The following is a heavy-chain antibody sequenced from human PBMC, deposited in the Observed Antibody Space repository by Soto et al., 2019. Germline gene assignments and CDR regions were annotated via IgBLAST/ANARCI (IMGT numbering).Heavy chain of an antibody. Sequence: QVQLVESGGGVVQPGRSLRLSCAASGFTFSSYGMHWVRQAPGKGLEWVAVIWYDGSNKYYADSVKGRFTISRDNSKNTLYLQMNSLRAEDTAVYYCARVLWELSTRYYYYYGMDVWGQGTTVTVSS. V-gene: IGHV3-33*01. CDR2: IWYDGSNK. CDR3: ARVLWELSTRYYYYYGMDV. CDR1: GFTFSSYG. J-gene: IGHJ6*02. D-gene: IGHD1-26*01.